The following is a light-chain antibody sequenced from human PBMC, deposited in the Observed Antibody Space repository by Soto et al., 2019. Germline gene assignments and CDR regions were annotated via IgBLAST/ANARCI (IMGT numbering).Light chain of an antibody. V-gene: IGKV1D-12*01. J-gene: IGKJ4*01. Sequence: IQITQSQSSVSASVGDRVTITCRASQGISNWLAWYQQKPGKAPKLLISAASTLQSGVPSRFSGSGSETDFTLTISSLQPGDSATYYCQQAYRFPLTFGGGTKVDI. CDR1: QGISNW. CDR2: AAS. CDR3: QQAYRFPLT.